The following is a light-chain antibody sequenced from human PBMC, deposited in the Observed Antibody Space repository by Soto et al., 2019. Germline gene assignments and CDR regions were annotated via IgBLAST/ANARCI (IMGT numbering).Light chain of an antibody. CDR2: SNN. CDR1: SSNIGSKT. V-gene: IGLV1-44*01. CDR3: AAWDDTLNGWV. J-gene: IGLJ3*02. Sequence: QSVLTQPPSASGTPGQRVTISCSGSSSNIGSKTVNWYQQLPGTAPKVLIYSNNQRPSGVPDRFSGSKSGTSGSLAISGLQSEDDADYFCAAWDDTLNGWVFGGGTKVTVL.